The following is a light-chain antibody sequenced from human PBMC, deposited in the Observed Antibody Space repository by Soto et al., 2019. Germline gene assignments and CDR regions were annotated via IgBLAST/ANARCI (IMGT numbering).Light chain of an antibody. CDR3: QQYENLPT. V-gene: IGKV1-33*01. J-gene: IGKJ5*01. Sequence: DIQMTLSPSSLSASVGDRVTITYRASHSISSYLNWYQQRPGRAPKLLIYDASDLEAGVPSRFRGSGSGTDFTFTIIRLQPEDIATYYCQQYENLPTFGQGTRLEIK. CDR2: DAS. CDR1: HSISSY.